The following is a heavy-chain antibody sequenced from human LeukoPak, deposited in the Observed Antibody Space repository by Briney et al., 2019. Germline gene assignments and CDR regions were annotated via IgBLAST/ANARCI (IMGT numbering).Heavy chain of an antibody. CDR1: GYTFTSYY. D-gene: IGHD2-15*01. Sequence: ASVKVSCKASGYTFTSYYMHWVRRAPGQGLEWMGIINPSGGSTSYAQKFQGRVTMTRDTSTSTVYMELSSLRSEDTAVYYCARRTKDIVVVVAATVEYYFDYWGQGTLVTVSS. CDR3: ARRTKDIVVVVAATVEYYFDY. V-gene: IGHV1-46*01. J-gene: IGHJ4*02. CDR2: INPSGGST.